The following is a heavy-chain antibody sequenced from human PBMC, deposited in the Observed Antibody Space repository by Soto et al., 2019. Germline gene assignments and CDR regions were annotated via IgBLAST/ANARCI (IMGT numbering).Heavy chain of an antibody. CDR2: IYYSGST. D-gene: IGHD3-9*01. CDR3: ARHARYFDWLAPFDY. V-gene: IGHV4-39*01. Sequence: PSETLSLTCSVSGGSISSSSYYWGWIRQPPGKGLEWIGSIYYSGSTYYNPSLKSRVTIPVDTSKNQFSLKLSSVTAADTAVYYCARHARYFDWLAPFDYWGQGALVTVSS. J-gene: IGHJ4*02. CDR1: GGSISSSSYY.